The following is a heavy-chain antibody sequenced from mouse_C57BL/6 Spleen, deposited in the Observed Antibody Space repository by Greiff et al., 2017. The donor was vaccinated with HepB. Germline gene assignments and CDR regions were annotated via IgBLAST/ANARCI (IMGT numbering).Heavy chain of an antibody. CDR1: GYTFTSYG. CDR3: GASMDY. J-gene: IGHJ4*01. CDR2: IYPRSGNT. V-gene: IGHV1-81*01. Sequence: VQVVESGAELARPGASVKLSCKASGYTFTSYGISWVKQRTGQGLEWIGEIYPRSGNTYYNEKFKGKATLTADKSSSTAYMELRSLTSEDSAVYFCGASMDYWGQGTSVTVSS.